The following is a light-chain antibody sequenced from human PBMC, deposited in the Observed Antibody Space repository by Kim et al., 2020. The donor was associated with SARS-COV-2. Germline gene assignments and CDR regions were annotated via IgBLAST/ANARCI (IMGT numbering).Light chain of an antibody. J-gene: IGKJ2*01. V-gene: IGKV1-5*03. CDR2: KAS. CDR3: QQYNS. CDR1: QSISSW. Sequence: PSTLSASVGDRVNITCRASQSISSWLAWYQQKPGKAPKLLIYKASSLESGVPSRFSGSGSGTEFTLTISSLQPDDFATYYCQQYNSFGQGTKLEI.